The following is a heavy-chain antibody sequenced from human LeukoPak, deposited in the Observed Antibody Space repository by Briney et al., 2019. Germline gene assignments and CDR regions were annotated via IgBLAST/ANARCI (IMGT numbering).Heavy chain of an antibody. CDR2: VYHSGSA. CDR1: GGPIRSDSYS. D-gene: IGHD3-9*01. J-gene: IGHJ6*04. V-gene: IGHV4-30-2*06. Sequence: SETLSLTCAVSGGPIRSDSYSWTWIRQSPTKGLEWIGYVYHSGSAYYNPSFESRVTMSADRSKNQFSLKLSSVTAADTAVYYCARVHYDVLTGYLGGMDVWGKGTTVTVSS. CDR3: ARVHYDVLTGYLGGMDV.